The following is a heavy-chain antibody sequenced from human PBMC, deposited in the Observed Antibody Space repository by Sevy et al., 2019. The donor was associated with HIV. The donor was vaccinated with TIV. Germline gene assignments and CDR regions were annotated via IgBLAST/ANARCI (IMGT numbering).Heavy chain of an antibody. Sequence: GGSLRLSCAASAFTFSSYSMNWVRQAPGKGLEWVSNISSSTSTIYYADSVKGRFTISRDNAKNSLYLQMNSLRAEDTAVYYCARLSGYSSSWSYFDYWGQGTLVTVSS. CDR2: ISSSTSTI. D-gene: IGHD6-13*01. V-gene: IGHV3-48*01. CDR3: ARLSGYSSSWSYFDY. J-gene: IGHJ4*02. CDR1: AFTFSSYS.